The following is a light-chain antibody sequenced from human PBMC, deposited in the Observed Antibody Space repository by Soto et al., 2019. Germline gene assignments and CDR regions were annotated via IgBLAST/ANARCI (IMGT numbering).Light chain of an antibody. Sequence: DIALTQSPDSLALSLGERATMNCKSSQSVLYSSYNKSYLAWYQVKPGRPPKLLFSWASTRESGVPDRFSGSGSVTDFTLTISSLQAEDVAVYDCQQYYSTLITFGQGTRLEIK. J-gene: IGKJ5*01. CDR2: WAS. CDR3: QQYYSTLIT. V-gene: IGKV4-1*01. CDR1: QSVLYSSYNKSY.